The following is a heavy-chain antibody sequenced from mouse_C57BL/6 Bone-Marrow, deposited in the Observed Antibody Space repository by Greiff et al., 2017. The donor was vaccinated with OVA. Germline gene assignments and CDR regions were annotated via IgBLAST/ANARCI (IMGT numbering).Heavy chain of an antibody. V-gene: IGHV1-81*01. D-gene: IGHD1-1*01. CDR3: AIYYGSSYGWYFDV. CDR2: IYPRSGNT. CDR1: GYTFTSYG. J-gene: IGHJ1*03. Sequence: VQRVESGAELARPGASVKLSCKASGYTFTSYGISWVKQRTGQGLEWIGEIYPRSGNTYYNEKFKGKATLTADKSSSTAYMELRSLTSEDSAVYFCAIYYGSSYGWYFDVWGTGTTVTVSS.